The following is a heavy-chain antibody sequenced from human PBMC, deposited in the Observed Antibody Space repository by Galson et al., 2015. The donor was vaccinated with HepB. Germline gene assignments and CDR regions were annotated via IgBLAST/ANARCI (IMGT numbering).Heavy chain of an antibody. CDR2: LSGSATST. V-gene: IGHV3-23*01. D-gene: IGHD1-26*01. CDR3: AKDRVSGTYSKLNVDFDY. Sequence: SLRLSCAASGFTFSSYAMSWVRQAPGKGLEWVSGLSGSATSTYYAGSVKGRFTISRDNSKNTLYLQMNSLRADDTAVYFCAKDRVSGTYSKLNVDFDYWGQGTRVTVSS. J-gene: IGHJ4*02. CDR1: GFTFSSYA.